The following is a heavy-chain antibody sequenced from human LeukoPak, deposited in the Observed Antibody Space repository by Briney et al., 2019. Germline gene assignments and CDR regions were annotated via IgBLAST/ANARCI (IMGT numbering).Heavy chain of an antibody. V-gene: IGHV3-23*01. CDR3: AKDRIISKIVVALDY. J-gene: IGHJ4*01. Sequence: GGSLRLSCAASGFTFSSYAMSWVRQAPGKGLEWVSAISGSGGSTYYADSVKGRFTISRDNSKNTLYLQMNSLRAEDTAVYYRAKDRIISKIVVALDYWGQGTLVTVSS. CDR2: ISGSGGST. D-gene: IGHD3-22*01. CDR1: GFTFSSYA.